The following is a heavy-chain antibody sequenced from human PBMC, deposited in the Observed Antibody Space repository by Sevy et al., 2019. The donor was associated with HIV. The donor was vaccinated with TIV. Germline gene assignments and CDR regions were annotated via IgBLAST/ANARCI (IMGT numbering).Heavy chain of an antibody. Sequence: GGSLRLSCAASGFTFSSYAMSWVRQAPGKGLEWVSGISRSGENTYYADSVRGRFSISRDNSKDTLYLQMNSLRADDTALYYCAKEWTQLSYWFGEFDYWGQGTLVTVSS. D-gene: IGHD3-10*01. V-gene: IGHV3-23*01. CDR1: GFTFSSYA. J-gene: IGHJ4*02. CDR2: ISRSGENT. CDR3: AKEWTQLSYWFGEFDY.